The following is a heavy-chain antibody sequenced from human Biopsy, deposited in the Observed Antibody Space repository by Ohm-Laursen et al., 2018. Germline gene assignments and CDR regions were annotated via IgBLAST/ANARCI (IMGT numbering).Heavy chain of an antibody. J-gene: IGHJ4*02. V-gene: IGHV4-59*01. CDR1: GDSINNYY. D-gene: IGHD1-26*01. CDR2: IYYSGST. Sequence: SETLSLTCTVSGDSINNYYWSWIRQPPGKGLEWIGYIYYSGSTNYNPSLRSRVTISVDRSKNQFSLELSSVTAADTAVYYCARVGAGAPSIDYFDYWGQGALVTVSS. CDR3: ARVGAGAPSIDYFDY.